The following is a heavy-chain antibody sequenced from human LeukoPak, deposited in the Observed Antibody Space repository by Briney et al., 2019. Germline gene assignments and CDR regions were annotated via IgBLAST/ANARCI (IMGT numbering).Heavy chain of an antibody. J-gene: IGHJ4*02. CDR2: ISAYNGNT. CDR1: GYTFTGYY. D-gene: IGHD3-22*01. CDR3: ARDRSDYYDSSGYVLPFDY. Sequence: ASVKVSCKASGYTFTGYYMHWVRQAPGQGLEWMGWISAYNGNTNYAQKLQGRVTMTTDTSTSTAYMELRSLRSDDTAVYYCARDRSDYYDSSGYVLPFDYWGQGTLVTVSS. V-gene: IGHV1-18*04.